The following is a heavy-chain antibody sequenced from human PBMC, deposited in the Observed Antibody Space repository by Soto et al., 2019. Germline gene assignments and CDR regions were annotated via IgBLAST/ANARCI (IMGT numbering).Heavy chain of an antibody. Sequence: QVQLVESGGGVVQPGRSLRLSCAASGFTFSSYAMHWVRQAPGKGLEWVAVISYDGSNKYYADSVKDRFTISRDNSKNTLYLQMNSLRAEDTAVYYCARSVTTFDYWGQGTLVTVSS. CDR2: ISYDGSNK. CDR1: GFTFSSYA. CDR3: ARSVTTFDY. V-gene: IGHV3-30-3*01. J-gene: IGHJ4*02. D-gene: IGHD4-17*01.